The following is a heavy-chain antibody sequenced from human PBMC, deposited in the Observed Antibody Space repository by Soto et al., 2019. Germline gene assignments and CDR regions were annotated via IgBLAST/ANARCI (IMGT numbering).Heavy chain of an antibody. CDR2: IYSGGDT. Sequence: GGSLRLSCAASGFTVSSNYMSWVRQAPGKGLEWVSVIYSGGDTYYADPVKGRFTISRDNFKNTLYLQMNSLRAEDTAVYYCARGGSSSSAGVYWGQGTLVTVSS. J-gene: IGHJ4*02. CDR3: ARGGSSSSAGVY. D-gene: IGHD6-6*01. CDR1: GFTVSSNY. V-gene: IGHV3-53*01.